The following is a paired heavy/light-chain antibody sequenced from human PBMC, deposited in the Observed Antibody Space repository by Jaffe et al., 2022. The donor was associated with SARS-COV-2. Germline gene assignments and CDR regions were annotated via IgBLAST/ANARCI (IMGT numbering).Heavy chain of an antibody. V-gene: IGHV3-48*02. CDR1: GFSFSNYG. Sequence: EVQLVESGGGLVQPGRSLRLSCTASGFSFSNYGMNWVRQAPGKGLEWVSYISSSSITIYYADSVQGRFTISRDSDRNSLYLQMNSLGDEDSAVYYCARSRAYSGSYLDAFDLWGQGTVVTVSS. CDR2: ISSSSITI. J-gene: IGHJ3*01. D-gene: IGHD1-26*01. CDR3: ARSRAYSGSYLDAFDL.
Light chain of an antibody. CDR2: AAS. CDR1: QGISTY. J-gene: IGKJ4*01. CDR3: QQYYSDPPLT. V-gene: IGKV1-8*01. Sequence: AIRMTQSPSSISASTGDRVTITCRASQGISTYLAWYQQKPGKPPKLLIYAASTLQNGVPTRFSGSGSGTDFTLTINCLQSEDFASYYCQQYYSDPPLTFGGGTKVEIK.